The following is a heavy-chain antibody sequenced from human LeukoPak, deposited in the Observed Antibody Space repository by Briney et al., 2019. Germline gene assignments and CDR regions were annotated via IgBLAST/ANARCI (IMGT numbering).Heavy chain of an antibody. V-gene: IGHV4-34*01. D-gene: IGHD5-18*01. CDR3: ARGSAYSYGYFVSEKGWFDP. Sequence: SETLSLTCAVYGGSFSGYYWSWIRQPPGKGLEWIGEINHSGSTNYNPSLKSRVTISVDTSKNQFSLKLSSVTAADTAVYYCARGSAYSYGYFVSEKGWFDPWGQGTLVTVSS. J-gene: IGHJ5*02. CDR2: INHSGST. CDR1: GGSFSGYY.